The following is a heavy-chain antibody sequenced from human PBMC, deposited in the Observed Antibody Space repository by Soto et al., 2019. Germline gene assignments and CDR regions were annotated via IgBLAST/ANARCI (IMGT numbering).Heavy chain of an antibody. D-gene: IGHD2-21*01. CDR1: GFTFNSYV. CDR2: ISASGSDT. Sequence: EVQLLESGGGLVQPGGSLRLSCAASGFTFNSYVLSWVRQAPGEGLEWVSGISASGSDTYYADSVKGRFTISRDNSKNTLYLKRNSRRAGDTALYYCTKNGRRGVRGPNCLAPWGQGTLVTVSS. V-gene: IGHV3-23*01. CDR3: TKNGRRGVRGPNCLAP. J-gene: IGHJ5*02.